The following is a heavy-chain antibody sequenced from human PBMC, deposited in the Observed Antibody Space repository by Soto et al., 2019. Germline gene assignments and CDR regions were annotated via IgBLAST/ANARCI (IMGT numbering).Heavy chain of an antibody. CDR1: GGSLGSYY. D-gene: IGHD1-26*01. CDR2: IYYSGST. Sequence: SETLSLTCTVSGGSLGSYYWSWIRQPPGKGLEWIGSIYYSGSTYYNPSLKSRVTISVDTSKNQFSLKLSSVTAADTAVYYCARLIISWELAYYFDYWGQGTLVTVSS. CDR3: ARLIISWELAYYFDY. V-gene: IGHV4-59*05. J-gene: IGHJ4*02.